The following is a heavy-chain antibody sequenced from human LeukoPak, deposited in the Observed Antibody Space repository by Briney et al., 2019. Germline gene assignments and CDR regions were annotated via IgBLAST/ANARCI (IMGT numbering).Heavy chain of an antibody. Sequence: GGSLRLSCAASGFTFSTYWMHWVRQAPGKGLVWVSRIKDDGSTIYADSVKGRFTISRDNAKNTLYLQMNSLRAEDTAVYYCATETTTYYYGSGSYPGGYWGQGTLVTVSS. CDR1: GFTFSTYW. D-gene: IGHD3-10*01. V-gene: IGHV3-74*01. J-gene: IGHJ4*02. CDR3: ATETTTYYYGSGSYPGGY. CDR2: IKDDGST.